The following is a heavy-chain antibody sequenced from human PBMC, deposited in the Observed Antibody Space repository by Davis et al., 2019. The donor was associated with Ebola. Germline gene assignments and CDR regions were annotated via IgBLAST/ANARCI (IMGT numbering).Heavy chain of an antibody. V-gene: IGHV3-30-3*01. CDR3: ASDYYDSSGYYYFDY. D-gene: IGHD3-22*01. J-gene: IGHJ4*02. CDR2: ISNDNK. Sequence: GESLKISCAASGFTFSSYAMHWVRQAPGKGLEWVAVISNDNKYYADSVKGRFTISRDNSKNTLHLQMNSLRAEDTAVYYCASDYYDSSGYYYFDYWGQGTLVTVSS. CDR1: GFTFSSYA.